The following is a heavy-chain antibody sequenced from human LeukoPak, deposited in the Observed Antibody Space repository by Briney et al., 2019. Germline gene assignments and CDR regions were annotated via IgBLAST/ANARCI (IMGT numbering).Heavy chain of an antibody. CDR3: ARDDVVVGWFDP. CDR2: IYYSGST. CDR1: GGSIGSSSYY. V-gene: IGHV4-39*07. Sequence: SETLSLTCTVSGGSIGSSSYYWGWIRQPPGKGLEWIGSIYYSGSTYYNPSLKSRVTISVDTSKNQFSLKLSSVTAADTAVYYCARDDVVVGWFDPWGQGTLVTVSS. J-gene: IGHJ5*02. D-gene: IGHD2-21*01.